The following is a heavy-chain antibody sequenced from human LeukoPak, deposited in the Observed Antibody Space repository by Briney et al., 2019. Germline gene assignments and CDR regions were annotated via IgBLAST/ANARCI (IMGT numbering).Heavy chain of an antibody. CDR1: GYTFNNFG. D-gene: IGHD2-15*01. CDR2: ISIGDGRT. J-gene: IGHJ4*02. V-gene: IGHV1-18*01. Sequence: ASVKVSCKTSGYTFNNFGITWVRQAPGQGPEWIGWISIGDGRTHYGRKFQDRVSMTREMSSNTAFLELSSLRSDDTAVYFCSRSYYSSSWYYFDRWGQGTLVIVSS. CDR3: SRSYYSSSWYYFDR.